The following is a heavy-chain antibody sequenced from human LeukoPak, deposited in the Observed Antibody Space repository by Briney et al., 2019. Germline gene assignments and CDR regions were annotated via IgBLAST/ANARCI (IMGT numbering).Heavy chain of an antibody. D-gene: IGHD2-15*01. CDR2: INPNSGGT. J-gene: IGHJ4*02. Sequence: ASVKVSCKASGYTFTRYYMHWVRQAPGQGLECVGWINPNSGGTNYAQKFQGRVTMTRDTSISTAYMELSRLRSDDTAVYYCAREGIVVVVAAFDYWGQGTLVTVSS. CDR1: GYTFTRYY. V-gene: IGHV1-2*02. CDR3: AREGIVVVVAAFDY.